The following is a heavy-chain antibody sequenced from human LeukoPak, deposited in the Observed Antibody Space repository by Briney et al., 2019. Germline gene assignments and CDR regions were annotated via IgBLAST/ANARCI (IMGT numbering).Heavy chain of an antibody. J-gene: IGHJ4*02. CDR3: TRENGAFSPLGY. V-gene: IGHV4-4*02. CDR2: IHLSGRT. CDR1: GGSITSTNW. Sequence: PSETLSLTWGVSGGSITSTNWWTWVRQPPRQGLEWIGEIHLSGRTNYNPSLNSRVTLAVDTSKSHLSLTLTSVTAADTAVYYCTRENGAFSPLGYWGQGTLVTVPS. D-gene: IGHD2-8*01.